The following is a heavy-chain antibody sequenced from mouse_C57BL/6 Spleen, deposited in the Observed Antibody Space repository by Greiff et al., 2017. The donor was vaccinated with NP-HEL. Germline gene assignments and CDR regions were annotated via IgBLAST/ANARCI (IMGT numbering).Heavy chain of an antibody. CDR1: GYTFTSYW. CDR3: ASYGNSNAMDY. CDR2: IDPSDSYT. J-gene: IGHJ4*01. Sequence: QVQLQQPGAELVRPGTSVKLSCKASGYTFTSYWMHWVKQRPGQGLEWIGVIDPSDSYTNYNQKFKGKATLTVDTSSSTAYMQLSSLTSEDSAVYYCASYGNSNAMDYWGQGTSVTVSS. D-gene: IGHD2-10*02. V-gene: IGHV1-59*01.